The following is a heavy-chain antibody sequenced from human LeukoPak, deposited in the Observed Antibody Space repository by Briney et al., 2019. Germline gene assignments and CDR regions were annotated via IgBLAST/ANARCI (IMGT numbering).Heavy chain of an antibody. CDR3: ARSLLGVGNVPRLHDY. CDR1: GYAFIGYY. CDR2: INPNSGGT. Sequence: GASVKVSCKAAGYAFIGYYIHWVRQAPGQGLEWMGRINPNSGGTNYAQNFQARVTMTRDTSISTAYMELSSLTSDDTAVYYCARSLLGVGNVPRLHDYWGQGTLVTVSS. V-gene: IGHV1-2*06. D-gene: IGHD2-8*01. J-gene: IGHJ4*02.